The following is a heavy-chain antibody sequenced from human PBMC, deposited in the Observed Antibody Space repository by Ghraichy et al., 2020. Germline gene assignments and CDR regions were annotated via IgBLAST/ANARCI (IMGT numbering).Heavy chain of an antibody. J-gene: IGHJ5*02. V-gene: IGHV1-3*01. D-gene: IGHD3-16*01. CDR2: INPGNGNT. CDR3: ARDCEQEVMGIYNWFDP. CDR1: GYTFTNYA. Sequence: ASVKVSCKASGYTFTNYAMHWVRQAPGQRLEWMGWINPGNGNTKCSQKFQSRVTITRDTSASTAYMELSSLRSEDTAVYYCARDCEQEVMGIYNWFDPWGQGTLVTVSS.